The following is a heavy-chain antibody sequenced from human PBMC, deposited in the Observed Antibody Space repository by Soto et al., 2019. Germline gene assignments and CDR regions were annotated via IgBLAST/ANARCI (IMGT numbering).Heavy chain of an antibody. J-gene: IGHJ3*02. CDR1: GST. CDR3: ARVGTGSSTPLDI. D-gene: IGHD3-9*01. CDR2: ITSASDYI. Sequence: GGSLRLSCAASGSTMNWVRQAPGKGLEWVSSITSASDYIFYADSVKGRFTISRDNAKNSLYLQMNSLRAEDTAVYYCARVGTGSSTPLDIWGQGTMVTVSS. V-gene: IGHV3-21*01.